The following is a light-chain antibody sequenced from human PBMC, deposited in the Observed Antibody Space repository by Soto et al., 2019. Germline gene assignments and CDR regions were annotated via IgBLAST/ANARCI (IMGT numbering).Light chain of an antibody. J-gene: IGKJ2*01. CDR2: GAS. Sequence: EIVMTQSPATLSVSPGDRATLSCRASQSVSSNLAWYQQKPGQAPRLLIYGASTRATGIPARFSGSGSGTEFTLTISSLQSEDFAVYHCQQYNNWPPYTFGQGTKLEIK. CDR3: QQYNNWPPYT. CDR1: QSVSSN. V-gene: IGKV3-15*01.